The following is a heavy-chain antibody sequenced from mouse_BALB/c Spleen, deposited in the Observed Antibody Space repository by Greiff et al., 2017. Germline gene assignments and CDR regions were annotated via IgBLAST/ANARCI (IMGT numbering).Heavy chain of an antibody. D-gene: IGHD2-12*01. CDR1: GYSITSGYY. V-gene: IGHV3-6*02. CDR3: ARRTTELAMDY. CDR2: ISYDGSN. J-gene: IGHJ4*01. Sequence: EVQLQESGPGLVKPSQSLSLTCSVTGYSITSGYYWNWIRQFPGNKLEWMGYISYDGSNNYNPSLKNRISITRDTSKNQFFLKLNSVTTEDTATYYCARRTTELAMDYWGQGTSVTVSS.